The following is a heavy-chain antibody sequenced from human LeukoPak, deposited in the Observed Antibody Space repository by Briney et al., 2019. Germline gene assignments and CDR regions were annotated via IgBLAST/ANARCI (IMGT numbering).Heavy chain of an antibody. Sequence: ASVKVSCKASSYTFTNYAFTWVRQAPGQGLEWMGWINPNSGGTNYAQKFQGRVTMTRDTSISTAYMELSRLRSDDTAVYYCARGPITAMPGIDYWGQGTLVTVSS. CDR3: ARGPITAMPGIDY. D-gene: IGHD5-18*01. J-gene: IGHJ4*02. CDR2: INPNSGGT. CDR1: SYTFTNYA. V-gene: IGHV1-2*02.